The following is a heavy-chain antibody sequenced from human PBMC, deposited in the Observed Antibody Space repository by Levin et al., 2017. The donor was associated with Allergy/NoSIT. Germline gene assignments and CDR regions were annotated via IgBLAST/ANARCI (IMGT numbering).Heavy chain of an antibody. J-gene: IGHJ4*02. CDR2: ISSSSSYI. D-gene: IGHD3-22*01. CDR1: GFTFGSYS. CDR3: ASNGLLAPFDY. V-gene: IGHV3-21*01. Sequence: PGGSLRLSCAASGFTFGSYSMNWVRQAPGKGLEWVSSISSSSSYIYYADSVKGRFTISRDNAKNSLYLQMNSLRAEDTAVYYCASNGLLAPFDYWGQGTLVTVSS.